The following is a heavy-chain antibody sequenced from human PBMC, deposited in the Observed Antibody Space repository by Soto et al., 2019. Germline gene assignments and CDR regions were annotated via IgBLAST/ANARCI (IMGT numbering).Heavy chain of an antibody. V-gene: IGHV3-23*01. D-gene: IGHD1-26*01. CDR2: ISGSGGST. CDR3: AKVQYSGSYFDY. CDR1: GFTFSSYA. Sequence: EVQLLESGVGLVQPGGSLRLSCAASGFTFSSYAMSWVRQAPGKGLEWVSAISGSGGSTYYADSVKGRFTISRDNSKNTLYLQMNSLRAEDTAVYYCAKVQYSGSYFDYWGQGTLVTVSS. J-gene: IGHJ4*02.